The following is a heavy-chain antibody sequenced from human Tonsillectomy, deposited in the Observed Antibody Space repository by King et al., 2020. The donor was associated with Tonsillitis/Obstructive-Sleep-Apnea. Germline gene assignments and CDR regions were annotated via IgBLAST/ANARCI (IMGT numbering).Heavy chain of an antibody. D-gene: IGHD4-17*01. J-gene: IGHJ4*02. CDR3: ASFNDYGDYFDY. V-gene: IGHV4-30-2*01. CDR2: IYHSGST. CDR1: GGSISSGGYS. Sequence: QMQLQESGSGLVKPSQTLSLTCAVSGGSISSGGYSWSWIRQPPGKGLEWIGYIYHSGSTYYNPSLKSRVTIPVDRSKNQFSLKLSSVTAADTAVYYCASFNDYGDYFDYWGQGTLVTVSS.